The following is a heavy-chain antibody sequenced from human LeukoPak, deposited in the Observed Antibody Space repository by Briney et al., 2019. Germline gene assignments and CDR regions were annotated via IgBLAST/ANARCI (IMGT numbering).Heavy chain of an antibody. CDR2: LSYTGKT. Sequence: PSETLSLTCAVSGASVSSSHWNWIRQFPGKGLEWIACLSYTGKTDYNPSLTSRVTISLDTSENQVSLKLRSVTAADTAVYFCSEGYFEPFDHWGQGILVT. D-gene: IGHD2/OR15-2a*01. J-gene: IGHJ4*02. CDR3: SEGYFEPFDH. V-gene: IGHV4-59*02. CDR1: GASVSSSH.